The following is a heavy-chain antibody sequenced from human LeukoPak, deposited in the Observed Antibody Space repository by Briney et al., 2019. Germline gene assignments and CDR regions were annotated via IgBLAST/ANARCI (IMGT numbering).Heavy chain of an antibody. J-gene: IGHJ4*02. CDR3: AREGYSYGSYFDY. V-gene: IGHV4-59*01. CDR1: GGSISSYY. D-gene: IGHD5-18*01. Sequence: SETLSLTCTVSGGSISSYYWSWLRQPPGKGLEWIGYIYYSGSTNYNPSLKSRVTISVDTSKNQFSLKLSSVTAADTAVYYCAREGYSYGSYFDYWGQGTLVTVSS. CDR2: IYYSGST.